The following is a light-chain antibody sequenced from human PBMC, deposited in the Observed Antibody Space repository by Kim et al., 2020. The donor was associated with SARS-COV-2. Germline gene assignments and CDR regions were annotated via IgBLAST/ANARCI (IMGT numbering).Light chain of an antibody. Sequence: QSALTQPASVSGSPGQSVTISCTGTSSDVGTYNLVSWYQQHPGTAPKLLIYEVTKRPSGVSNRFSGSKSGNTASLTISGLQADDEADYWCSYASSNTLAFGGGTTVTVL. V-gene: IGLV2-23*02. J-gene: IGLJ2*01. CDR2: EVT. CDR3: CSYASSNTLA. CDR1: SSDVGTYNL.